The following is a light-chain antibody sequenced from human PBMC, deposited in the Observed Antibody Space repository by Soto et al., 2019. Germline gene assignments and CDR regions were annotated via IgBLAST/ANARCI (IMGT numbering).Light chain of an antibody. Sequence: QSALTQPASGSGSPGQSITISCTGTSSDVGGYDYVFWYQQHPGKAPKLMIYEVRNRPSAVSHRFSGYKSGNTASLIISGLQAEDEADYCCSSYTTTTWVFGAGTKLTVL. CDR3: SSYTTTTWV. V-gene: IGLV2-14*01. CDR1: SSDVGGYDY. CDR2: EVR. J-gene: IGLJ3*02.